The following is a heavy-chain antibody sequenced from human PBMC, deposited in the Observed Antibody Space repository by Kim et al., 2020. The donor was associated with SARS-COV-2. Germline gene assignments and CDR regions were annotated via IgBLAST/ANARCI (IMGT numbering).Heavy chain of an antibody. D-gene: IGHD2-21*01. Sequence: GGSLRLSCAASGFIFTNYPVTWIRQAPGKGLEWVSTIYHFDDVTRYADSVKGRFTISRDNSENTVYLQMNSLRGEDTAVYYCARDAFGEADYWGQGTLVTVSS. V-gene: IGHV3-23*05. J-gene: IGHJ4*02. CDR1: GFIFTNYP. CDR2: IYHFDDVT. CDR3: ARDAFGEADY.